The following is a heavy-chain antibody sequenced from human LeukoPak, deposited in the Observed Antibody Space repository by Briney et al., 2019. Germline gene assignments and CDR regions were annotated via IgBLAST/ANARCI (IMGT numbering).Heavy chain of an antibody. Sequence: ASVNVSCTVSGYTLTELSMHWVRQAPGKGLEWMGGFDPEDGETIYAPNFQGRVSMTEDTSTDTGYMELSSLTSEDTAVYFCATDLICSNGICHKGNGFDIWGQGTLVAVSS. V-gene: IGHV1-24*01. J-gene: IGHJ3*02. CDR3: ATDLICSNGICHKGNGFDI. CDR2: FDPEDGET. D-gene: IGHD2-8*01. CDR1: GYTLTELS.